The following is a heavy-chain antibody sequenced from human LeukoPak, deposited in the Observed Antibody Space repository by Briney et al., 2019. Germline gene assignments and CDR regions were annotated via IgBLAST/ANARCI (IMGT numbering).Heavy chain of an antibody. D-gene: IGHD3-3*01. CDR1: GFIFSSYN. Sequence: GGSLRLSCVASGFIFSSYNINWVRQVPGKGLEWASTISNTGASTYYADSVKGRFTISRDNPKSTLYLQMDSLRAEDTAVYYCARGDFGVVRPFDFWGQGTLVTVSS. J-gene: IGHJ4*02. CDR2: ISNTGAST. CDR3: ARGDFGVVRPFDF. V-gene: IGHV3-23*01.